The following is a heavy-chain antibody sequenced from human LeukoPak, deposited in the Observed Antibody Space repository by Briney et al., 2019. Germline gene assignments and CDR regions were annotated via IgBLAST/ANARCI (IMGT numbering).Heavy chain of an antibody. CDR1: GDSLSSGGYS. Sequence: SQTLSLTCAVSGDSLSSGGYSWSWIRQPPGKGLEWIGYIYHSGSTYYNPSLKSRVTISVDRSKNQFSLKLSPVTAADTAVYYCATGITGTPFTFDIWGQGTMVTVSS. D-gene: IGHD1-7*01. V-gene: IGHV4-30-2*01. J-gene: IGHJ3*02. CDR2: IYHSGST. CDR3: ATGITGTPFTFDI.